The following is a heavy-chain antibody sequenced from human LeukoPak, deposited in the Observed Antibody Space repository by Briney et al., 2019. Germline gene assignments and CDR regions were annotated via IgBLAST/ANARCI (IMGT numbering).Heavy chain of an antibody. D-gene: IGHD3-10*01. CDR2: ISYDGRNK. Sequence: GGSLRLSCAASGFTFSSYAMHWVRQAPGKGPEWVAVISYDGRNKYYADSVKGRFTISRDNSKNTLYLQMNRLRVEDTAVYYCARGRGVDYWGQGTLVTVSS. J-gene: IGHJ4*02. V-gene: IGHV3-30*04. CDR3: ARGRGVDY. CDR1: GFTFSSYA.